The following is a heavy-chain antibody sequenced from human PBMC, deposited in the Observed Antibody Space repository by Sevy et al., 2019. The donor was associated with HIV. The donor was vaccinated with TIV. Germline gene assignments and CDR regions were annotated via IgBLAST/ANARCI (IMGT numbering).Heavy chain of an antibody. J-gene: IGHJ6*02. CDR2: IYPGDSGT. D-gene: IGHD6-6*01. CDR3: ARISSSPRAYYYYFGMDV. CDR1: EYNFTNYW. V-gene: IGHV5-51*01. Sequence: GESLKISCKGSEYNFTNYWIGWVRQMPGKGLEWMGIIYPGDSGTRYSPSFQDQVTISAGKSLSTAYLQWSSLKASDTAMYYCARISSSPRAYYYYFGMDVWGQGTTVTVSS.